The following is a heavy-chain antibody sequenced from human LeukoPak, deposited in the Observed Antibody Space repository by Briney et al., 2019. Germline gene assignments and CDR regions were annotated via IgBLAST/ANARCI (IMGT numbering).Heavy chain of an antibody. V-gene: IGHV1-18*01. D-gene: IGHD4-17*01. J-gene: IGHJ4*02. Sequence: ASVKVSCKASGYTFTSYGISWVRQAHGQGLEWMGWISAYNGNTNYAQKLQGRVTMTTDTSTSTAYMELRSLRSDDTAVYYCARSFSNYGDYSRWDFDYWGQGTLVTVSS. CDR1: GYTFTSYG. CDR2: ISAYNGNT. CDR3: ARSFSNYGDYSRWDFDY.